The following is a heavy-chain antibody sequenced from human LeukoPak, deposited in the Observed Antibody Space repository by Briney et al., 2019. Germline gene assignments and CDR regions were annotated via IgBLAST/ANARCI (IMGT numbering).Heavy chain of an antibody. J-gene: IGHJ4*02. CDR2: IYHSGTT. D-gene: IGHD3-22*01. Sequence: PSETLSLICGVSGYSIRSGNYWGWIRQPPGKGLEWIGSIYHSGTTYHNSSLKSRVTISVDTSKNQFSLKLNSVTAADTAVYYCARDHDSSFMFDYWGQGALVTVSS. CDR1: GYSIRSGNY. V-gene: IGHV4-38-2*02. CDR3: ARDHDSSFMFDY.